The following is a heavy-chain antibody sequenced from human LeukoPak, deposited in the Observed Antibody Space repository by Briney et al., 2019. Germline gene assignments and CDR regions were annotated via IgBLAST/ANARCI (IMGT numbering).Heavy chain of an antibody. CDR2: IYTSGST. J-gene: IGHJ4*02. CDR1: GGSISSSSYY. D-gene: IGHD5-24*01. Sequence: SETLSLTCTVSGGSISSSSYYWGWIRQPPGKGLEWIGRIYTSGSTTYNPSLKSRVFISVDTSQNQFSLRLSSVTAADTAVYYCARASMRRRDGYNRHYEIDYWGQGTLVTVS. CDR3: ARASMRRRDGYNRHYEIDY. V-gene: IGHV4-61*02.